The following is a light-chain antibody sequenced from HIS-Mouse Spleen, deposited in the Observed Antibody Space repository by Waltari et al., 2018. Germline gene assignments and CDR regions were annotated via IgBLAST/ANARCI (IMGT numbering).Light chain of an antibody. CDR1: ALPTKY. Sequence: SYELTQPPPVSVSPGQTHRITCSGDALPTKYAYLYQQKSGQAPVLVIYEDSKRPSGIPERFSGSSSGTMATLTISGAQVEDEADYYCYSTDSSGNHRVFGGGTKLTVL. V-gene: IGLV3-10*01. CDR3: YSTDSSGNHRV. CDR2: EDS. J-gene: IGLJ2*01.